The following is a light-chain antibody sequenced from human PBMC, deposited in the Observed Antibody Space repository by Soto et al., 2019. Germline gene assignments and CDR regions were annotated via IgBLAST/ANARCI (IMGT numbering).Light chain of an antibody. CDR1: QSVSSN. V-gene: IGKV3-20*01. CDR3: QQYGSSPFT. J-gene: IGKJ4*01. CDR2: GAS. Sequence: EIVLTQSPGTLSLSPGERATLSCRASQSVSSNLAWYQQKPGQAPRLLIYGASSRATGIPDRFSGSGSGTDFTLTISRLEPEDFAVYYCQQYGSSPFTFGGGTTGDIK.